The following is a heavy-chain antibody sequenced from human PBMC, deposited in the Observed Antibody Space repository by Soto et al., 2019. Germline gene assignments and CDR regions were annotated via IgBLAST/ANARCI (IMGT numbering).Heavy chain of an antibody. CDR3: ARAGHYYDSSGYAN. V-gene: IGHV1-18*01. CDR1: GYTFATSG. D-gene: IGHD3-22*01. Sequence: VKLVQSGTEVKKPGASMKVSCKASGYTFATSGISWVRQAPGQGLEWMGWISAYNGNTNYEQKLQDRVTMTTDTSTSTAYLELRSLRSDDTAVYYCARAGHYYDSSGYANWGQGTLVTVSS. J-gene: IGHJ4*02. CDR2: ISAYNGNT.